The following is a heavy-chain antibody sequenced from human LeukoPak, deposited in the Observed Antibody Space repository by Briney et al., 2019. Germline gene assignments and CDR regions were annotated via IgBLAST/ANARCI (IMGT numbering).Heavy chain of an antibody. CDR3: ARGGTYSSSWCDY. D-gene: IGHD6-13*01. CDR1: GFTFSSYS. Sequence: GGSLRLSCAASGFTFSSYSMNWVRQAPGKGLEWVSSISSSSSYIYYADSVKGRFTISRDNAKNSLYLQMNSLRAEDTAVYYCARGGTYSSSWCDYWGQGTLVTVSS. CDR2: ISSSSSYI. V-gene: IGHV3-21*01. J-gene: IGHJ4*02.